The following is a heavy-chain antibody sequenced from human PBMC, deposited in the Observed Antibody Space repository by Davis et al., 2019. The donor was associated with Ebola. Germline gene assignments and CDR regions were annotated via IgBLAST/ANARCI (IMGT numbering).Heavy chain of an antibody. D-gene: IGHD3-10*01. V-gene: IGHV4-34*01. Sequence: SETLSLTCAVYGGSLRGHYWSWFRQPPGKGLEWIGEISGTTNYDPSLKSRVTISVDTSKNQFSLKVTSVTAADTAVYYCARLEITMGQGVLIDATYFDYWGQGSLVTVSS. CDR2: ISGTT. CDR1: GGSLRGHY. J-gene: IGHJ4*02. CDR3: ARLEITMGQGVLIDATYFDY.